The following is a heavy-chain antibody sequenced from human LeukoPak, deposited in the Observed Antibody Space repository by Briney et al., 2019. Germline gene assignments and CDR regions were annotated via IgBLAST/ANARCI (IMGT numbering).Heavy chain of an antibody. CDR1: GFTFSSYS. J-gene: IGHJ4*02. D-gene: IGHD3-10*01. V-gene: IGHV3-21*01. Sequence: GGSLRLSCAASGFTFSSYSMNWVRQAPGKGLEWVSSISSSSSYIYYADSVKGRFTISRDNAKNSLYLQMNSLRAEDTAVYYCARGKLNYYGSGSYYAFDYWGQGTLVTVSS. CDR3: ARGKLNYYGSGSYYAFDY. CDR2: ISSSSSYI.